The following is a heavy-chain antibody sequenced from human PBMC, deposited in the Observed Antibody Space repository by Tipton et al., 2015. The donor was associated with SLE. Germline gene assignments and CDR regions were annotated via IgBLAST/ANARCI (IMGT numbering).Heavy chain of an antibody. CDR1: GGSISSYY. CDR3: ARVIAAAVPTPYFDY. Sequence: TLSLTCTVSGGSISSYYWSWIRQPPGKGLEWIGYIYTSGSTNYNPSLKSRVTISVDPSKNQFSLKLSSVTAADTAVYYCARVIAAAVPTPYFDYWGQGTLVTVSS. CDR2: IYTSGST. V-gene: IGHV4-4*08. D-gene: IGHD6-13*01. J-gene: IGHJ4*02.